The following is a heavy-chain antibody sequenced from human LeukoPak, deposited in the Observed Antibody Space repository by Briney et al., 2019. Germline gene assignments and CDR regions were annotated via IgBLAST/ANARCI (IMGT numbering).Heavy chain of an antibody. CDR3: ARVGLYSSSSVPGDY. V-gene: IGHV4-39*07. D-gene: IGHD6-6*01. CDR2: IYYSGST. J-gene: IGHJ4*02. Sequence: SETLSLTCTVSGGSISSSSYYWGWIRQPPGKGLEWIGSIYYSGSTYYNPSLKSRVTISVDTSKNQFSLKLSSVTAADTAVYYCARVGLYSSSSVPGDYWGQGTLVTVSS. CDR1: GGSISSSSYY.